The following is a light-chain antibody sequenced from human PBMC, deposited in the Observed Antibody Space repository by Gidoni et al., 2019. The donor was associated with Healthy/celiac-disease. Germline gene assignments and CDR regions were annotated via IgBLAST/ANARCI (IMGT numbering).Light chain of an antibody. CDR1: QSISDW. V-gene: IGKV1-5*03. Sequence: GDRVTITCRASQSISDWLAWYQQKPGEAPKLLIYKASKFEGGVPSRFRGSGSGTEFTLTISSLQPDDFATYYCQHYSSLWTFGQGTKVEIK. CDR2: KAS. CDR3: QHYSSLWT. J-gene: IGKJ1*01.